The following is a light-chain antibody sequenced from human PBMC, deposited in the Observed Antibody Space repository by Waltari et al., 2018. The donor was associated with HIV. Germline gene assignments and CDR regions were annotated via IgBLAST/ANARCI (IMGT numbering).Light chain of an antibody. CDR1: SSNIGRDT. Sequence: QSVLPQPPHASGTPGQRVTTSCSGSSSNIGRDTVNWYQQLPGTAPKLLIYSNNQRPSGVPDRFSGSKSGTSASLAISGLQSEDEADYYCAAWDDSLNVVFGGGTKLTVL. CDR2: SNN. CDR3: AAWDDSLNVV. V-gene: IGLV1-44*01. J-gene: IGLJ2*01.